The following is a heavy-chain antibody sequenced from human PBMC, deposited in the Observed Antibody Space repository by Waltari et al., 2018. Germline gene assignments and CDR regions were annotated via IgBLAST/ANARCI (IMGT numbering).Heavy chain of an antibody. CDR2: IYYSGST. J-gene: IGHJ4*02. CDR3: ASTHYYDSSGYYTSSDY. CDR1: GGSISSSSYY. V-gene: IGHV4-39*01. D-gene: IGHD3-22*01. Sequence: QLHLQESGPGLVKPSETLSLTCTVSGGSISSSSYYWGWIRQPPGKGLEWIGTIYYSGSTYYNPARKSRVTISVDTSKNQFSLKLRSVTAADTAVYYCASTHYYDSSGYYTSSDYWGQGTLVTVSS.